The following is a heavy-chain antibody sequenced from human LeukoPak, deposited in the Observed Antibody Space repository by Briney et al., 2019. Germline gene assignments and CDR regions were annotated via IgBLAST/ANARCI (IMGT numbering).Heavy chain of an antibody. Sequence: GGSLSLSCAASGFTFSSYAMSWVRQAPGRGLEWVSSISGSGGSTYYTDSVKGRFTISRDKSKNTLYLQMNSLRAEDTAVYYCAKDHEIAVAGDWFDPWSQGTLVTVSS. CDR2: ISGSGGST. CDR3: AKDHEIAVAGDWFDP. CDR1: GFTFSSYA. J-gene: IGHJ5*02. D-gene: IGHD6-19*01. V-gene: IGHV3-23*01.